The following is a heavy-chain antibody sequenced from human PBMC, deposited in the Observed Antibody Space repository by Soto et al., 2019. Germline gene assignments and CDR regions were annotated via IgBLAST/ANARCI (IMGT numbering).Heavy chain of an antibody. CDR2: ITPFNANT. Sequence: QIQLAQSGAEVRKTGSSVEISCKASGYTFTYRYLHWVRQAPGQALEWMGWITPFNANTNYAQNFQDRVTFTRDGSRRTAYTDLSGLISADTSMYYCVCLFDSYGMDVWGQGTTVTVSS. CDR3: VCLFDSYGMDV. V-gene: IGHV1-45*02. CDR1: GYTFTYRY. D-gene: IGHD3-3*01. J-gene: IGHJ6*02.